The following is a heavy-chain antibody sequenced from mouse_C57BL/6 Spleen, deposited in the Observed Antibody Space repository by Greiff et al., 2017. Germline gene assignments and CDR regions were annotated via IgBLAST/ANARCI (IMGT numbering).Heavy chain of an antibody. CDR2: IYPGDGDT. Sequence: QVQLQQSGPELVKPGASVKISCKASGYAFSSSWMNWVKQRPGKGLEWIGRIYPGDGDTNYNGKFKGKATLTADKSSSTAYMQLSSLTSEDSAVYFCARRDGKGGFDYWGQGTTLTVSS. V-gene: IGHV1-82*01. D-gene: IGHD2-1*01. CDR1: GYAFSSSW. CDR3: ARRDGKGGFDY. J-gene: IGHJ2*01.